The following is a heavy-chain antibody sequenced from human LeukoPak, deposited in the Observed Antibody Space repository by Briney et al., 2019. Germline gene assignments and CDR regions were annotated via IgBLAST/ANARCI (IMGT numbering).Heavy chain of an antibody. V-gene: IGHV4-59*08. CDR3: ARSGGWSPYFDY. J-gene: IGHJ4*02. CDR1: GGSISSYY. Sequence: PSETLSLTCTVSGGSISSYYWSWIRQPPGKGLEWIGYIYYSGSTNYNPSLKSRVTISVDTSKNQFSLKLSSVTAADTAVYYCARSGGWSPYFDYWGQGTLVTVSS. CDR2: IYYSGST. D-gene: IGHD6-19*01.